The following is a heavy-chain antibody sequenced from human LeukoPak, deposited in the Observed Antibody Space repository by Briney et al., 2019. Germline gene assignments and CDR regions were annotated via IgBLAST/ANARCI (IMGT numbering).Heavy chain of an antibody. Sequence: GGSLRLSCAASGFTFSSYWMSWVRQAPGKGLEWVANIKQDGSEKYYVDSVKGRFTISRDNAKNSLYLQMNSLRAEDTAVYYCARAVGGSRHIPGRLQHWGQGTLVTVSS. CDR2: IKQDGSEK. CDR3: ARAVGGSRHIPGRLQH. D-gene: IGHD3-16*01. CDR1: GFTFSSYW. V-gene: IGHV3-7*01. J-gene: IGHJ1*01.